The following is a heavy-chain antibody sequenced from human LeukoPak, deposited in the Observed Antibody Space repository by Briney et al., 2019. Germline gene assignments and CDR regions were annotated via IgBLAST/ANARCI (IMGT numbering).Heavy chain of an antibody. CDR3: ARDQHYGNWFDP. Sequence: ASVKVSCKASGYTFTSYGISWVRQAPGQGLEWIGWISAYNGNTNYAQKLQGRVTITTDTSTSTAYMELRSLRSDDTAVYCCARDQHYGNWFDPWGQGTLVTVSS. J-gene: IGHJ5*02. CDR1: GYTFTSYG. CDR2: ISAYNGNT. D-gene: IGHD3-10*01. V-gene: IGHV1-18*01.